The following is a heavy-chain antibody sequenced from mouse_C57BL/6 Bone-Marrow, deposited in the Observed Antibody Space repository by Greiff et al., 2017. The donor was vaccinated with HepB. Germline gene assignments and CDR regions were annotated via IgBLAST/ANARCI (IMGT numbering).Heavy chain of an antibody. CDR1: GFNIKDYY. CDR3: AKGYYGYDVGY. D-gene: IGHD2-2*01. Sequence: EVQLQQSGAELVRPGASVKLSCTASGFNIKDYYMHWVKQRPEQGLEWIGRIDPEDGDTEYAPKFQGKATMTADTSSNTAYLQLSSLTSEDTAVYYCAKGYYGYDVGYWGHGTTLTVSS. J-gene: IGHJ2*01. CDR2: IDPEDGDT. V-gene: IGHV14-1*01.